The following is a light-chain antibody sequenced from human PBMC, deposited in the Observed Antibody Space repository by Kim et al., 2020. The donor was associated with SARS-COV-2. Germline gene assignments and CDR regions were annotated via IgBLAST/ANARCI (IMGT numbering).Light chain of an antibody. CDR1: QGINNY. CDR3: QQLNSYPRT. CDR2: TTS. J-gene: IGKJ4*01. V-gene: IGKV1-9*01. Sequence: ASVGDRVTITCRASQGINNYLAWYQQKPGKAPTLLVYTTSTLQSGVSTRCSGSGSGTDFTLTISSLQPEDSATYYCQQLNSYPRTFGGGTKVEIK.